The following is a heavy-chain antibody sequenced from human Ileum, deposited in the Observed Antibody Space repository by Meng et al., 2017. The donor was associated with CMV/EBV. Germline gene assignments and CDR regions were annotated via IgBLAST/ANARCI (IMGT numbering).Heavy chain of an antibody. CDR2: IYTIGST. D-gene: IGHD1-1*01. Sequence: QVQRLEAGQGLVKTSETLSLSCIVSGASISNYYWNWMRQPDGKELEWIGRIYTIGSTNYNPSLKSRVTISIDTSKNQFSLKLTSVTAADTAVYYCARDTGTTGTGSLFDYWGQGTLVTVSS. CDR1: GASISNYY. CDR3: ARDTGTTGTGSLFDY. J-gene: IGHJ4*02. V-gene: IGHV4-4*07.